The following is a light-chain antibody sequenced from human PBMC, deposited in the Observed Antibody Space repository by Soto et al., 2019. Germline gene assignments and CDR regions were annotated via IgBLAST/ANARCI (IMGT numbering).Light chain of an antibody. CDR3: QQYTNSPHP. CDR1: QSVSAN. J-gene: IGKJ1*01. V-gene: IGKV3-15*01. CDR2: GAS. Sequence: ERVMTQARNSLSLATRVRATRSCRASQSVSANLAWYQQRPGQGPRLLIYGASTRATGIPARFSGSGSGTEFTHTIRSLQSEDFAVYYCQQYTNSPHPFGQGTKVDIK.